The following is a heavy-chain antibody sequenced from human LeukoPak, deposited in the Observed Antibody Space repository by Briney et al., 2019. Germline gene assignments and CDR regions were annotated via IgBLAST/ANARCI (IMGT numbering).Heavy chain of an antibody. CDR1: GFTFSNAW. CDR3: TTGGYDILTGYFFDY. CDR2: IKSKTDGGTT. Sequence: GGSLRLSCAASGFTFSNAWMSGVRQAPGKGLEWVGRIKSKTDGGTTDYAAPVKGRFTISRDDSKNTLYLQMNSLKTEDTAVYYCTTGGYDILTGYFFDYWGQGTLVTVSS. V-gene: IGHV3-15*01. D-gene: IGHD3-9*01. J-gene: IGHJ4*02.